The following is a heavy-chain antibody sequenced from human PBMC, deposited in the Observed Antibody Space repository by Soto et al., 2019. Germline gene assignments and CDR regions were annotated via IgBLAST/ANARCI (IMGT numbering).Heavy chain of an antibody. Sequence: EVQLLDSGGDLAQPGGSLRLSCTASGFTFSSFGMAWVRQAPGKGLEWVSAISGSGDSSYYADSVKDRFTISRDNPTNTLYLQMNNLRAEDTAVYYCAKVGIGMFSHKHHFDHWGQGTQVTVYS. CDR3: AKVGIGMFSHKHHFDH. CDR2: ISGSGDSS. D-gene: IGHD2-2*03. CDR1: GFTFSSFG. V-gene: IGHV3-23*01. J-gene: IGHJ4*02.